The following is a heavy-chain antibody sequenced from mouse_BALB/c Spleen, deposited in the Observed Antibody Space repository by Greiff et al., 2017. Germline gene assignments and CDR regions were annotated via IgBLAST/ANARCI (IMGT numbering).Heavy chain of an antibody. J-gene: IGHJ2*01. CDR3: ARELGYFDY. Sequence: QVQLQQSGAELARPGASVKLSCKASGYTFTSYWMQWVKQRPGQGLEWIGAIYPGDGDTRYTQKFKGKATLTADKSSSTAYMQLSSLASEDSAVYYCARELGYFDYWGQGTTLTVSS. CDR1: GYTFTSYW. D-gene: IGHD4-1*01. CDR2: IYPGDGDT. V-gene: IGHV1-87*01.